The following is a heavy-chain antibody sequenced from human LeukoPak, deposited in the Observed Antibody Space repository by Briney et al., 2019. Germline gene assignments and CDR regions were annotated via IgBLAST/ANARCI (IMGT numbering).Heavy chain of an antibody. J-gene: IGHJ6*03. CDR2: IYYSGST. D-gene: IGHD4-17*01. CDR3: ARVGAVTPHYYYYMDV. Sequence: PGGSLRLSCAASGFTVSSNYMSWVRQAPGKGLEWIGYIYYSGSTNYNPSLKSRVTISVDTSKNQFSLKLSSVTAADTAVYYCARVGAVTPHYYYYMDVWGKGTTVTISS. V-gene: IGHV4-59*02. CDR1: GFTVSSNY.